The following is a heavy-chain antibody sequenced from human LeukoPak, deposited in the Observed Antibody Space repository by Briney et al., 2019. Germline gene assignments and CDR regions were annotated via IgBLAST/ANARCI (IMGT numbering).Heavy chain of an antibody. CDR3: ARDSGSGWYNY. V-gene: IGHV4-59*01. CDR2: IYYSGTT. D-gene: IGHD6-19*01. J-gene: IGHJ4*02. Sequence: SETLSLTCTVSGGSISSYYWSWIRQPPGKGLEWIGYIYYSGTTSYNPSLKGRVTISVDTSKNQFSLKLSSVTAADTAVYYCARDSGSGWYNYWGQGTLVTVSS. CDR1: GGSISSYY.